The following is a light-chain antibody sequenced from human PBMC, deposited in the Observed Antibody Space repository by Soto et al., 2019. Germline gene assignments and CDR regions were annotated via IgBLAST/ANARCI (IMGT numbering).Light chain of an antibody. CDR1: QSISSW. V-gene: IGKV1-5*03. J-gene: IGKJ3*01. CDR3: QQSYSTPPFT. CDR2: KSS. Sequence: DIQMTQTPSTLSASLGDRVTITCRASQSISSWLAWYQQKPGKAPKLLIYKSSSLESGVPSRFSGSGSGTDFTLTISSLQPEDFATYYCQQSYSTPPFTFGPGTKVDI.